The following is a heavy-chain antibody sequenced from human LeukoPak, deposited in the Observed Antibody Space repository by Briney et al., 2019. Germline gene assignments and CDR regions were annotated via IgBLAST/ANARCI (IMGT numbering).Heavy chain of an antibody. J-gene: IGHJ4*02. CDR3: AGGQSGSSGWYGLKPFDY. V-gene: IGHV3-53*01. D-gene: IGHD6-19*01. CDR2: IYSGGST. Sequence: GRPLRLSCAASGFTVSSNYMSWVRQAPGKGLEWVSVIYSGGSTYYADSVKGRFTISRDNSKNTLHLQMNSLRAEDTAVYYCAGGQSGSSGWYGLKPFDYWGQGTLVTVSS. CDR1: GFTVSSNY.